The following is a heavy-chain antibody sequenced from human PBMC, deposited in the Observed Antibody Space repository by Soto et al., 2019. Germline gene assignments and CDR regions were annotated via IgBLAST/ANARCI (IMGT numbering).Heavy chain of an antibody. Sequence: SGPTLVNPTQTLTLTCTFSGFSLSTSGVGVGWIRQPPGKALEWLALIYWNDDKRYSPSLKSRLTITKDTSKNQVVLTMTNMDPVETATYYCAHLSLDYYGSGSYYNAPDYWGQGTLVTVSS. V-gene: IGHV2-5*01. CDR1: GFSLSTSGVG. D-gene: IGHD3-10*01. CDR3: AHLSLDYYGSGSYYNAPDY. CDR2: IYWNDDK. J-gene: IGHJ4*02.